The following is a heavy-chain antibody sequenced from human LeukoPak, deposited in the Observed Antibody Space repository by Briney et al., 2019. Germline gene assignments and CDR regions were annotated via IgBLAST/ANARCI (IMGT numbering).Heavy chain of an antibody. J-gene: IGHJ4*02. Sequence: ASVKVSCKASGGTFSSYAISWVRQAPGQGLEWMGGIIPIFGTANYAQKFQGRVTITADESTSTAYMELSSLRSGGTAVYYCAREVGATISLDYWGQGTLVTVSS. D-gene: IGHD1-26*01. V-gene: IGHV1-69*13. CDR3: AREVGATISLDY. CDR1: GGTFSSYA. CDR2: IIPIFGTA.